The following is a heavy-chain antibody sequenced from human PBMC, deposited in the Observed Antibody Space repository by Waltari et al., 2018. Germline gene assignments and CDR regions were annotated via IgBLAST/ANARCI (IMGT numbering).Heavy chain of an antibody. J-gene: IGHJ6*03. CDR1: GGSISSYY. V-gene: IGHV4-59*01. CDR3: AREGLEPRPSYYYYYMDV. CDR2: IYYSGST. D-gene: IGHD1-1*01. Sequence: QVQLQESGQGLVKPSETLSLTCTVSGGSISSYYWSWIRQPPGKGLEWIGYIYYSGSTNYNPSLKSRVTISVDTSKNQFSLKLSSVTAADTAVYYCAREGLEPRPSYYYYYMDVWGKGTTVTVSS.